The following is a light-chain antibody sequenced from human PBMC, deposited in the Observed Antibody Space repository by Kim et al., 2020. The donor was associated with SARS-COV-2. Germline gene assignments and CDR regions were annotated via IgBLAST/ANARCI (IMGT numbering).Light chain of an antibody. V-gene: IGKV1-NL1*01. J-gene: IGKJ2*01. CDR2: IAS. Sequence: SEFVGDRVTITCRASEDITNSLAWYQQKPGKAPKLLISIASRLEGGVPSRFSGSGSRTDYSLTISSLQPEDLATYYCQQYYSIPYTFGQGTKLEI. CDR1: EDITNS. CDR3: QQYYSIPYT.